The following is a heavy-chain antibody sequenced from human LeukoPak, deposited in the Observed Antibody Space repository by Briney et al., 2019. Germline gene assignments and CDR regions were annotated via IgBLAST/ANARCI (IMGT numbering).Heavy chain of an antibody. CDR2: ISSSGSTI. CDR3: AKSTEMYYYDSSGYSGFSSFDY. D-gene: IGHD3-22*01. CDR1: GFTFSSYE. V-gene: IGHV3-48*03. Sequence: GGSLRLSCAASGFTFSSYEMNWVRQAPGKGLEWVSYISSSGSTIYYADSVKGRFTISRDNAKNSLYMQMNSLRAEDTAVYYCAKSTEMYYYDSSGYSGFSSFDYWGQGTLVTVSS. J-gene: IGHJ4*02.